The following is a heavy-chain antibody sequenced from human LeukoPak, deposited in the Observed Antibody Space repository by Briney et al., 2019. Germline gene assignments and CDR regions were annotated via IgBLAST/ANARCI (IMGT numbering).Heavy chain of an antibody. D-gene: IGHD5-12*01. CDR1: GYSFTSHQ. V-gene: IGHV1-46*01. J-gene: IGHJ4*02. CDR3: ARGPWINSGYPSYYCDY. CDR2: IHPSGGGA. Sequence: GASVKVSCKASGYSFTSHQMHWVRQAAGQGLEWMGIIHPSGGGAYYAQKFQGRVTLARDMSTRTVYMEVRGLTFEDTAVYYCARGPWINSGYPSYYCDYWGQGTLVTVSS.